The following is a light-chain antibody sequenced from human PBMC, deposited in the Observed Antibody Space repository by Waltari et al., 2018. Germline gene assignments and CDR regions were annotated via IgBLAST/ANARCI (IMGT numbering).Light chain of an antibody. Sequence: QSALTQPRSVSASPGQSVTISCTGTSSDVGGYNYVSWYQQHPGKAPQLIIYDVSKRPSGVPDRFSGSKSGNTASLTISGLQAEDEADYYCCSYAGSYPVVFGGGTKLTVL. V-gene: IGLV2-11*01. CDR2: DVS. J-gene: IGLJ2*01. CDR3: CSYAGSYPVV. CDR1: SSDVGGYNY.